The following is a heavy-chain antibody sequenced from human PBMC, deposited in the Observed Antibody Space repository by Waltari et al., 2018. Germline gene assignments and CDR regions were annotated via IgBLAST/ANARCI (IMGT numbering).Heavy chain of an antibody. CDR3: ARGRGNSDY. Sequence: EVQLVESGGGLVKLGGSLRLACAASGFTFSSYSMNWVSQDPGKELDWVSSVSSSSVYICYADSMKGRFTITRDNAKNSLYLQMNSLCAEDTAVYYCARGRGNSDYWGQGTLVTVSS. J-gene: IGHJ4*02. D-gene: IGHD2-21*02. CDR1: GFTFSSYS. CDR2: VSSSSVYI. V-gene: IGHV3-21*01.